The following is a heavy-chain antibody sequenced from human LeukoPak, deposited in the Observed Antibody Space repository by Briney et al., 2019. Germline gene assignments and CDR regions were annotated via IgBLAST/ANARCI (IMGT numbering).Heavy chain of an antibody. J-gene: IGHJ2*01. CDR1: GFDLDDYA. Sequence: GRSLRLSCVVSGFDLDDYAMHWVRQAPGKGLEWVSGISWNSDDIDCADSVKGRFTTSRDNAKNSLYLQMNSLRADDMALYYCAKSLSRTTNWYFDLWGRGTLVTVSS. CDR3: AKSLSRTTNWYFDL. D-gene: IGHD4-17*01. V-gene: IGHV3-9*03. CDR2: ISWNSDDI.